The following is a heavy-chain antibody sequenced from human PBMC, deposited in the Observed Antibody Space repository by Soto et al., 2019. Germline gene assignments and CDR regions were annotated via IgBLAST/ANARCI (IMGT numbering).Heavy chain of an antibody. V-gene: IGHV3-33*01. CDR2: IWYDGSNK. CDR1: GFTVSSYG. D-gene: IGHD1-1*01. Sequence: QVRLVESGGGVVQPGRSLSLSCATSGFTVSSYGFHWVRQAQGKGLEWVAVIWYDGSNKYYADSVKGRFTISRDNSKNTVYLQMNSLRAEDTAVYYCARDRERLFHNWFDPWGQGTLVTVSS. CDR3: ARDRERLFHNWFDP. J-gene: IGHJ5*02.